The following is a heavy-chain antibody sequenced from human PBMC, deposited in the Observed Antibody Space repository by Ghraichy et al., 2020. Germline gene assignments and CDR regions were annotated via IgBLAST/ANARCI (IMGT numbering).Heavy chain of an antibody. Sequence: SETLSLTCAVYGGSFSGYYWSWIRQPPGKGLEWIGEINHSGSTNYNPSLKSRVTISVDTSKNQFSLKLSSVTAADTAVYYCARAPRGSRGLVPPWFDPWGQGTLVTVSS. V-gene: IGHV4-34*01. CDR3: ARAPRGSRGLVPPWFDP. D-gene: IGHD6-19*01. J-gene: IGHJ5*02. CDR1: GGSFSGYY. CDR2: INHSGST.